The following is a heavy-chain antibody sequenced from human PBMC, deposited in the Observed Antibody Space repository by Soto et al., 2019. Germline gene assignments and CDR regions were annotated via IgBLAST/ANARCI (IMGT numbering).Heavy chain of an antibody. D-gene: IGHD2-15*01. CDR2: ISSSGEAI. Sequence: GGTLRLSWVASGCNFSGYYMSWIRQTPGTGLEWLSYISSSGEAIYYSDSVKGRFTVSRDTAKKSLFLQMNSLRVDDTAISYCARALYPSDHHRSWHAADVWRQGTRATVSS. V-gene: IGHV3-11*01. CDR3: ARALYPSDHHRSWHAADV. J-gene: IGHJ3*01. CDR1: GCNFSGYY.